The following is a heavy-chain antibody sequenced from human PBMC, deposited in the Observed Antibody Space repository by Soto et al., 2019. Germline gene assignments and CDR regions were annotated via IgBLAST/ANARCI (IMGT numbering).Heavy chain of an antibody. CDR1: DGSISSYY. V-gene: IGHV4-59*01. CDR3: AGFSSGNYLFGL. CDR2: IYGTGTT. D-gene: IGHD3-3*01. Sequence: KTSETLSLTCTVSDGSISSYYWSWIRQPPGKGLEWIGYIYGTGTTNYAPSLKSRVTMSLHTSKNQFSLTLNSVTAADTAMYYCAGFSSGNYLFGLWGPGTLVTVSS. J-gene: IGHJ5*02.